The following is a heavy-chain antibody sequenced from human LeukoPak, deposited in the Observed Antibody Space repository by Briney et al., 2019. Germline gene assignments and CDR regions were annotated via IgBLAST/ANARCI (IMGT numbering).Heavy chain of an antibody. Sequence: GAPWPFCAASGITFSSFSMHLVRQASRKGVGGVAVISYDGSNKYYADSVKGRFTISRDNSKNTLYLQMNSLRAEDTAVYYCARAGSSGWLLDYWGQGTLVTVSS. CDR2: ISYDGSNK. CDR3: ARAGSSGWLLDY. CDR1: GITFSSFS. D-gene: IGHD6-19*01. J-gene: IGHJ4*02. V-gene: IGHV3-30-3*01.